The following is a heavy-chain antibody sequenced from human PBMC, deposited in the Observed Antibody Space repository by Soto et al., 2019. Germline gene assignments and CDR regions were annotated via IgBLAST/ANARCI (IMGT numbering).Heavy chain of an antibody. D-gene: IGHD3-16*01. CDR2: IYYSGST. V-gene: IGHV4-39*01. CDR3: ARHASRSSEGEGHDY. CDR1: GGSISSSSYY. J-gene: IGHJ4*02. Sequence: SETLSLTCTVSGGSISSSSYYWGWIRQPPGKGLEWIGSIYYSGSTYYNPSLKSRVTISVDTSKNQFSLKLSSVTAADTVVYYCARHASRSSEGEGHDYWGQGTLVTVSS.